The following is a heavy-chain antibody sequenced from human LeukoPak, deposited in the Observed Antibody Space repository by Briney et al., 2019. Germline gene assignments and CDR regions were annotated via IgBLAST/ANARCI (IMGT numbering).Heavy chain of an antibody. J-gene: IGHJ3*02. Sequence: GGSLRLSCAASGFTFSSYAMSWVRQAPGKGLEWVSAISGSGGSTYYADSVKGRFTISRDNSKNTLYLQMNSLRAEDTAVYYCARASWEMATTADAFDIWGQGTMVTVSS. V-gene: IGHV3-23*01. CDR2: ISGSGGST. CDR1: GFTFSSYA. D-gene: IGHD5-24*01. CDR3: ARASWEMATTADAFDI.